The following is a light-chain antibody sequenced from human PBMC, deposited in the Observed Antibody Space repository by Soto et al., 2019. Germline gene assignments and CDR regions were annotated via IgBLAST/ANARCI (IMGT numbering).Light chain of an antibody. Sequence: EIVMTQSPATLSVSPGERATLSGRASQSVSSKLAWYQQKPGQAPRLLIYGASTRATGIPARFSGSGSGTEFTLTISSLQSEDFAVYYCQQYNNWPETFGQGTKVDIK. J-gene: IGKJ1*01. CDR1: QSVSSK. CDR3: QQYNNWPET. V-gene: IGKV3-15*01. CDR2: GAS.